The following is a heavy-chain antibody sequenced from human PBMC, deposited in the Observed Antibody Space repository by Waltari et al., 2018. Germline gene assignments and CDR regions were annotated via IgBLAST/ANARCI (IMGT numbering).Heavy chain of an antibody. Sequence: QLQLQESGPGLVKPSETLSLTCTVSGGSISSSSYYWGWIRQPPGKGLEWIGSIYYSGSTYYNPSLKSRVTISVDTSKNQFSLKLSSVTAADTAVYYCARRRLFGVASDAFDIWGQGTMVTVSS. CDR1: GGSISSSSYY. D-gene: IGHD3-3*01. CDR3: ARRRLFGVASDAFDI. J-gene: IGHJ3*02. V-gene: IGHV4-39*01. CDR2: IYYSGST.